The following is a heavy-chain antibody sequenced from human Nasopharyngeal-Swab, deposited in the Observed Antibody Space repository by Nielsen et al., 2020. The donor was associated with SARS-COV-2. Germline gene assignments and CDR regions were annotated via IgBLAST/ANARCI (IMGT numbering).Heavy chain of an antibody. CDR1: GFTLSAHY. CDR2: IRSKGNNYAT. D-gene: IGHD2-21*02. Sequence: GESLKTPCAASGFTLSAHYMDWVRQAPGKGLEWVGRIRSKGNNYATAYAASVKGRFIIFRDDPTNTAYLQMNSLKTEDTAVYYCTRCGGGCYSGRDYWGQGTLVTVSS. J-gene: IGHJ4*02. V-gene: IGHV3-73*01. CDR3: TRCGGGCYSGRDY.